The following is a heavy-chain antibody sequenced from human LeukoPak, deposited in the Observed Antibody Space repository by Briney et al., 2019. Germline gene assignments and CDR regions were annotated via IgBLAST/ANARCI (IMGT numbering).Heavy chain of an antibody. Sequence: SVKVSCTASGGTFSSYAISWVRQAPGQGLEWMGGIIPIFGTANYAQKFQGRVTITADESTSTAYMELSSLRSEDTAVYYCARVEYEAAAGTSSYYYYGLDVWGQGTTVTVSS. CDR2: IIPIFGTA. CDR3: ARVEYEAAAGTSSYYYYGLDV. CDR1: GGTFSSYA. J-gene: IGHJ6*02. V-gene: IGHV1-69*01. D-gene: IGHD6-13*01.